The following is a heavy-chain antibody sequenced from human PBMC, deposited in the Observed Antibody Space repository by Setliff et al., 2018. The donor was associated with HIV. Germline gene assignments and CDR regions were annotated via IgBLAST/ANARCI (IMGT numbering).Heavy chain of an antibody. Sequence: SETLSLTCTVSGGSISSGDYYWTWIRQHPGKGLEWIGYVFHTGTTYYNPSLKSRLTLSVDTPNNHFSLRLSSVTAADTALYYCARQNSGWGVGLYYFDYWGQGTLVTVSS. V-gene: IGHV4-30-4*08. J-gene: IGHJ4*02. CDR2: VFHTGTT. D-gene: IGHD6-19*01. CDR3: ARQNSGWGVGLYYFDY. CDR1: GGSISSGDYY.